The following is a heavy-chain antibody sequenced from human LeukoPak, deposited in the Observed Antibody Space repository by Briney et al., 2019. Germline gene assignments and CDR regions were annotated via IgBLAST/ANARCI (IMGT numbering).Heavy chain of an antibody. Sequence: GGSLRLSCAASGFTFSIYAMSWVRQAPGKGLEWVSAISGSGGTAYYADSVKGRFTISRDNSKNTLYLQMNSLRVEDTALYYCAKGDEYDTSGYDAFDIWGQGTMVTVSS. V-gene: IGHV3-23*01. J-gene: IGHJ3*02. D-gene: IGHD3-22*01. CDR3: AKGDEYDTSGYDAFDI. CDR1: GFTFSIYA. CDR2: ISGSGGTA.